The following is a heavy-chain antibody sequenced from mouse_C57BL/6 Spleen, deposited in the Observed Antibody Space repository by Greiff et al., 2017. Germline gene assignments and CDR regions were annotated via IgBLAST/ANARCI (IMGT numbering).Heavy chain of an antibody. J-gene: IGHJ2*01. CDR3: AREYYGSTFDY. CDR2: INYDGSST. V-gene: IGHV5-16*01. CDR1: GFTFSDYY. D-gene: IGHD1-1*01. Sequence: EVKLMESEGGLVQPGSSMKLSCTASGFTFSDYYMAWVRQVPEKGLEWVANINYDGSSTYYLDSLKSRFIISRDNAKNILYLQMSSLKSGDTATYYCAREYYGSTFDYWGQGTTLTVSS.